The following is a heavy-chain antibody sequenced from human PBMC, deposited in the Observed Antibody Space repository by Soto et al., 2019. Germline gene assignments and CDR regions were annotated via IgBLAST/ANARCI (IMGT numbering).Heavy chain of an antibody. J-gene: IGHJ3*02. CDR3: ASDYGDYVPPDAFDI. CDR1: GGTFSSYT. Sequence: QVQLVQSGAEVKKPGSSVKVSCKASGGTFSSYTISWVRQAPGQGLEWMGRIIPILGIANYAQKFQGRVTITADKSTSTAYMELSSLRSEDTAVYYCASDYGDYVPPDAFDIWGQGTMVTVSS. CDR2: IIPILGIA. D-gene: IGHD4-17*01. V-gene: IGHV1-69*02.